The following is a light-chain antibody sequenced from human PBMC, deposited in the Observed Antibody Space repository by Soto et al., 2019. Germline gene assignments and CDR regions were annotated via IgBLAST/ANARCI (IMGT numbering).Light chain of an antibody. J-gene: IGKJ4*01. V-gene: IGKV1-5*03. Sequence: DYQVTQSPSTLSASVGDRVTITCRASENIYTWLAWYQQKPGIAPKLLIHKASTLESGVPSRFSGSGYGTDFTLTISSLQPEDFATYYCQQSYSTPLTFGGGTKVDI. CDR2: KAS. CDR3: QQSYSTPLT. CDR1: ENIYTW.